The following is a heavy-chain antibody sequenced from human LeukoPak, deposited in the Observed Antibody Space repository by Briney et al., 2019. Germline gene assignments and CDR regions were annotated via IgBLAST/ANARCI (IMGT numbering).Heavy chain of an antibody. Sequence: SETLSLTCAVYGGSFSGYYWSWIRQPPGKGLEWIGEINHSGSTNYNPSLTSRVTISVDTSKNQFSLKLSSVTAADTAVYYCARLKTYYYDSSGYRKFPKELDYWGQGTLVTVSS. CDR3: ARLKTYYYDSSGYRKFPKELDY. D-gene: IGHD3-22*01. CDR2: INHSGST. V-gene: IGHV4-34*01. J-gene: IGHJ4*02. CDR1: GGSFSGYY.